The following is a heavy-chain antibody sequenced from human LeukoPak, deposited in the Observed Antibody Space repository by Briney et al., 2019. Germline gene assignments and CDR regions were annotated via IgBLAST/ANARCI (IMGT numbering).Heavy chain of an antibody. Sequence: SETLSLTCTVSGGSISSYYWSWIRQPPGKGLEWIGYIYYSGSTNHNPSLKSRVTISVDTSKNQFSLKLSSVTAADTAVYYCARGHGWQFYWYFDLWAVAPWSLSPQ. CDR1: GGSISSYY. J-gene: IGHJ2*01. V-gene: IGHV4-59*01. CDR3: ARGHGWQFYWYFDL. D-gene: IGHD6-19*01. CDR2: IYYSGST.